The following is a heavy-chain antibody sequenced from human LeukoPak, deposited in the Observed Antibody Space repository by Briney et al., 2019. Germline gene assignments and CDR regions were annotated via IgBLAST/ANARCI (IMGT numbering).Heavy chain of an antibody. D-gene: IGHD2-8*02. J-gene: IGHJ4*02. V-gene: IGHV3-7*01. Sequence: GGSLRLSCVAAGLTVTSCWTNWVRQAPGKWLEWVAIIKPDGSEKFYADSVRGRFTISRDNAKNSLYLQMNSLRADDTAVYYCARGGSWSWDNWGQGTLVTVSS. CDR1: GLTVTSCW. CDR3: ARGGSWSWDN. CDR2: IKPDGSEK.